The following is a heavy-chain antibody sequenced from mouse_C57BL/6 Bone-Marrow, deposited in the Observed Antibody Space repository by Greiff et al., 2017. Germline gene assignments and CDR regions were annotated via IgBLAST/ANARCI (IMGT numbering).Heavy chain of an antibody. V-gene: IGHV1-63*01. CDR3: ARGNYDAMDY. J-gene: IGHJ4*01. D-gene: IGHD2-1*01. CDR2: IYPGGGYT. Sequence: VQRVESGAELVRPGTSVKMSCKASGYTFTNYWIGWAKQRPGHGLEWIGDIYPGGGYTNYNEKFKGKATLTADKSSSTAYMQFSSLTSEDSAIYYCARGNYDAMDYWGQGTSVTVSS. CDR1: GYTFTNYW.